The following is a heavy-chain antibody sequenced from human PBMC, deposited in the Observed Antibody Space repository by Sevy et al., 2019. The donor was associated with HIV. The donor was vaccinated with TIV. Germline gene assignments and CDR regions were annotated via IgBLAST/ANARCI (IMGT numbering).Heavy chain of an antibody. CDR2: ISSSSSYV. J-gene: IGHJ4*02. CDR3: ARGVSDFWSGYPDY. Sequence: GGSLRLSSAASGFTFSSYSMNWVRQAPGKGLEWVSSISSSSSYVYYADSVKGRFTISRDNAKNSLYLQMNSLRAEDTAVYYWARGVSDFWSGYPDYWGQGTLVTVSS. V-gene: IGHV3-21*01. CDR1: GFTFSSYS. D-gene: IGHD3-3*01.